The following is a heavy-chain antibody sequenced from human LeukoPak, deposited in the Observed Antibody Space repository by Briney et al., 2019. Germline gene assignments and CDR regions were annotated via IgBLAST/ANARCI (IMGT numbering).Heavy chain of an antibody. J-gene: IGHJ6*03. CDR2: ISGSGGST. V-gene: IGHV3-23*01. CDR1: GFTFSSYG. CDR3: GKGLAYTYPYSGNMDV. D-gene: IGHD5-18*01. Sequence: GGSLRLSCAASGFTFSSYGMSWVRQAPGKGLEWVSAISGSGGSTYYADSVKGRFTISRDNSENTVSLQLNSRRVEDTAVYYCGKGLAYTYPYSGNMDVWGKGTTVTISS.